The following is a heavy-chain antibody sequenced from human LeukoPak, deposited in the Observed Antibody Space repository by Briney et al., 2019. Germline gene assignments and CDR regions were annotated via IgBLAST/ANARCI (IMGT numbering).Heavy chain of an antibody. V-gene: IGHV3-30*03. Sequence: PGTSLRLSCVASGFSFSNHGMHWVRQAPGKGLEWVSVIASDGGAKFYADSVKGRFTLSRDNSKNMFFLQMNFLTVEDTAIYYCAREATWGQWYFDHWGQGTPVTLSS. CDR3: AREATWGQWYFDH. CDR1: GFSFSNHG. J-gene: IGHJ4*02. D-gene: IGHD6-19*01. CDR2: IASDGGAK.